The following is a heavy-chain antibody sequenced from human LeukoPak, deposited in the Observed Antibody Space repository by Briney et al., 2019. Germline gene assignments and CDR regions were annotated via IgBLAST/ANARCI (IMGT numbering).Heavy chain of an antibody. CDR3: ARAAVAVAGDYHYHYMDI. CDR2: IYPTSGYI. Sequence: ASVKVSCKASGYTFTGPYMHWVRQSPGQGLEWMGGIYPTSGYIENSHIFEARVTMTRDTSISTAYMELSSLTSDDTAVYYCARAAVAVAGDYHYHYMDIWGKGTTVTVSS. CDR1: GYTFTGPY. J-gene: IGHJ6*03. V-gene: IGHV1-2*02. D-gene: IGHD6-19*01.